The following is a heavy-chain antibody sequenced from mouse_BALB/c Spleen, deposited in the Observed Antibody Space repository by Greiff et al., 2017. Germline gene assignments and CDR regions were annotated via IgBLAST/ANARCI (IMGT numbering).Heavy chain of an antibody. CDR1: GFTITDTY. D-gene: IGHD2-13*01. CDR2: IDPANGNT. J-gene: IGHJ4*01. V-gene: IGHV14-3*02. Sequence: EVQLQQSGAELVKPGASVKLSCTASGFTITDTYMHWVKQRPEQGLEWIGRIDPANGNTNYDPKFQGKATITADTSSNTAYLQLSSLTSEDTAVYYCARRGCTVTCYAMDYWGQGTSVTVSS. CDR3: ARRGCTVTCYAMDY.